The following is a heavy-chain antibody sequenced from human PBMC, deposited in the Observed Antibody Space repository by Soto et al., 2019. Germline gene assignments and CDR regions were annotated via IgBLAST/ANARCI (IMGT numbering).Heavy chain of an antibody. CDR1: GGTFSSYA. Sequence: SVKVSCKASGGTFSSYAISWVRQAPGQGLEWMGGIIPIFGTANYAQKFQGRVTITADESTSTAYMELSSLRSEDTAVYYCALAEAGLYRSRCYWFDPWGQGTLVTVSS. V-gene: IGHV1-69*13. CDR3: ALAEAGLYRSRCYWFDP. D-gene: IGHD6-13*01. J-gene: IGHJ5*02. CDR2: IIPIFGTA.